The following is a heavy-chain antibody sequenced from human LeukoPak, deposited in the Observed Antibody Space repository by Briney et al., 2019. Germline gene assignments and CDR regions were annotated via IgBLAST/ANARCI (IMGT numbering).Heavy chain of an antibody. J-gene: IGHJ6*02. Sequence: SETLSLTCTVSGGSISSYYWSWNRQPPGKGLEWIGYIYYSGSTNYNPSLKSRVTISVDTSKNQFSLKLSSVTAADTAVYYCASSGYYPPGMDVWGQGTTVTVSS. D-gene: IGHD3-22*01. CDR2: IYYSGST. CDR1: GGSISSYY. V-gene: IGHV4-59*01. CDR3: ASSGYYPPGMDV.